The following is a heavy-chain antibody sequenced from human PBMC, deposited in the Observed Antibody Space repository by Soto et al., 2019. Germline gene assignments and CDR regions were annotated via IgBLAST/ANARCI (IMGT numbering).Heavy chain of an antibody. Sequence: EVHLVESGGRLVQPGGSLRLSCAASGFRFSDNSMNWVRQAPRRGLEWVSYISSSSFTIHYADSVEGRFAISRDNAKNSLYLPMNSLRVDDTAVYYCARDYWSGLFDYWGQGALVTVSS. CDR2: ISSSSFTI. J-gene: IGHJ4*02. D-gene: IGHD3-3*01. V-gene: IGHV3-48*01. CDR3: ARDYWSGLFDY. CDR1: GFRFSDNS.